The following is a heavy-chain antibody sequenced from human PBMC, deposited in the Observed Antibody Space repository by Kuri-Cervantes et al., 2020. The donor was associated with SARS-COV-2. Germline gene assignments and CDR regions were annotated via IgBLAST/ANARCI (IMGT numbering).Heavy chain of an antibody. J-gene: IGHJ4*02. Sequence: ASVKVSCKASGYTFTSYDINWVRQATGQGLEWMGWINTNTGNPTYAQGFTGRFVFSLDTSVSTAYLQISSLKAEDTAVYYCARGLLWFGELPRYFDYWGQGTLVTVSS. D-gene: IGHD3-10*01. CDR1: GYTFTSYD. CDR3: ARGLLWFGELPRYFDY. V-gene: IGHV7-4-1*02. CDR2: INTNTGNP.